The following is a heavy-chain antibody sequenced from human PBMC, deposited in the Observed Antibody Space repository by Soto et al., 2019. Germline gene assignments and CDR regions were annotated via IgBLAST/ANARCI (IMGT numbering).Heavy chain of an antibody. CDR1: GCTFSSYR. D-gene: IGHD2-2*01. CDR2: ISSSSSYI. CDR3: ARDLSSMPHAFDI. J-gene: IGHJ3*02. V-gene: IGHV3-21*01. Sequence: GALRGTCAASGCTFSSYRMNWVRQAPGKGLEWVSSISSSSSYIYYADSVKGRFTISRDNAKNSLYLQMNSLRAEDTAVYYCARDLSSMPHAFDIWGQGTMVTVSS.